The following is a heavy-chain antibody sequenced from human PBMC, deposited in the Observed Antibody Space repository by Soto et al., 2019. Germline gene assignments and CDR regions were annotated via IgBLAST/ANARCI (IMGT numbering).Heavy chain of an antibody. V-gene: IGHV2-70*11. CDR2: IDWDDDK. CDR3: TRSYYDILTGYYRGYYFDY. J-gene: IGHJ4*02. Sequence: SGPTLVNPTQTLTLTCTFSGFSLSTSGMCVSWIRQPPGKALEWLARIDWDDDKYYSTSLKTRLTISKDTSKNQVVLTMTNMDPVDTATYYCTRSYYDILTGYYRGYYFDYWGQGTLVTVSS. CDR1: GFSLSTSGMC. D-gene: IGHD3-9*01.